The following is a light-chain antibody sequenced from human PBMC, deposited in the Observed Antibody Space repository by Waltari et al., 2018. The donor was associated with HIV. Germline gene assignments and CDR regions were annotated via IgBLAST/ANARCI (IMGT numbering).Light chain of an antibody. J-gene: IGLJ2*01. CDR1: KWGDKY. V-gene: IGLV3-1*01. Sequence: SYELTQPPSVSVSPGQTASITCSGDKWGDKYACWYQHKPGQSPVLVIDQDSKRPSGMTERFSGSNSGNTDTLTISGTQAMDEADYYCQAWDSSTVVFGGGTKLTVL. CDR3: QAWDSSTVV. CDR2: QDS.